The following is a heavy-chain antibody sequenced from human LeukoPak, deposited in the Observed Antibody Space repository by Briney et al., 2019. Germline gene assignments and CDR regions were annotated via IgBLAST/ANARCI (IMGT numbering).Heavy chain of an antibody. Sequence: PGGSLILSCAASGVTVSSNYMSWVRQAPGKGLEWVSVIYSGGSTHYADSVKGRFTISRDNSKNTLYLEMNSLRAEDTAVYYCARDNHQYSAFDYWGQGTLVTVSS. CDR2: IYSGGST. D-gene: IGHD4-11*01. CDR1: GVTVSSNY. CDR3: ARDNHQYSAFDY. J-gene: IGHJ4*02. V-gene: IGHV3-53*01.